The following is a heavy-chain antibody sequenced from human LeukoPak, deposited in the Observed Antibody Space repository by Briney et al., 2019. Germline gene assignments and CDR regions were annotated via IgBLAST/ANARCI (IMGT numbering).Heavy chain of an antibody. J-gene: IGHJ3*02. V-gene: IGHV1-69*05. CDR1: GGTFSSYA. Sequence: SVKVSCKASGGTFSSYAISWVRQAPGQGLEWMGGIIPIFGTANYAQKFQGRVTITTDESTSTAYMELSSLRSEDTAVYYCASSWLIDYHDSSANTPGLDAFDIWGQGTMVTVSS. CDR2: IIPIFGTA. D-gene: IGHD3-22*01. CDR3: ASSWLIDYHDSSANTPGLDAFDI.